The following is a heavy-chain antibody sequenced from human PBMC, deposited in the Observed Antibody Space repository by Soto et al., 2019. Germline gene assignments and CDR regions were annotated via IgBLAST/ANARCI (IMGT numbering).Heavy chain of an antibody. CDR3: XXGYYFDY. CDR1: GGSISSGGYS. J-gene: IGHJ4*02. Sequence: QLQLQESGSGLVKPSQTLSLTCAVSGGSISSGGYSWSWIRQPPGKGLEWIGYIYHSGSTYYNPSXXSXVIXSVDRSKNQFSLKLSSVTAADTXXYYXXXGYYFDYWGQGTLVTVSS. V-gene: IGHV4-30-2*01. CDR2: IYHSGST.